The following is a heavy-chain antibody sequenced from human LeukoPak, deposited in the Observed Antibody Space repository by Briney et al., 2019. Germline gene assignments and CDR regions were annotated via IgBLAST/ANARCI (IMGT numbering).Heavy chain of an antibody. CDR1: GFSLSTSGMC. V-gene: IGHV2-5*08. CDR3: AHRFVHGDFDY. D-gene: IGHD4-17*01. Sequence: ESGPTLVNPTQTLTLTCTFSGFSLSTSGMCVSWIRQPPGKALEWLVLIYWDDDKYYSPSLKSRLTITKDTSKNQVVLTMTNMDPVDTATYYCAHRFVHGDFDYWGQGALVTVSS. CDR2: IYWDDDK. J-gene: IGHJ4*02.